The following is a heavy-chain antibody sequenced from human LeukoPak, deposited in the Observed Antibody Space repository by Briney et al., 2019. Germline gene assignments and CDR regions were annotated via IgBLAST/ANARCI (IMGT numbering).Heavy chain of an antibody. D-gene: IGHD2-2*01. Sequence: SETLSLTCTVSGGSISSYYWSWIRQPPGKGLEWIGEINHSGSTNYNPSLKSRVTISVDTSKNQFSLKLSSVTAADTAVYYCARATLDIVVVPAAMTTVTPFLHFDYWGQGTLVTVSS. CDR2: INHSGST. CDR3: ARATLDIVVVPAAMTTVTPFLHFDY. V-gene: IGHV4-34*01. J-gene: IGHJ4*02. CDR1: GGSISSYY.